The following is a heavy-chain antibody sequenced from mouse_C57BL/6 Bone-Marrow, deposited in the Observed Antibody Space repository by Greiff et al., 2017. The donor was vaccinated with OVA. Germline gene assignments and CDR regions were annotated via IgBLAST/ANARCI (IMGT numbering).Heavy chain of an antibody. CDR1: GFTFTDYY. CDR2: ISNGGGST. D-gene: IGHD1-1*01. CDR3: AGGVGAY. Sequence: EVKLMESGGGLVPPGGSLKLSCAASGFTFTDYYMYWVRQTPEKRLEWVAYISNGGGSTYYSATVTGRFTISRDNAKNTLYLQMSRLKSDDTAKYCCAGGVGAYWGQGTLVTVSA. V-gene: IGHV5-12*01. J-gene: IGHJ3*01.